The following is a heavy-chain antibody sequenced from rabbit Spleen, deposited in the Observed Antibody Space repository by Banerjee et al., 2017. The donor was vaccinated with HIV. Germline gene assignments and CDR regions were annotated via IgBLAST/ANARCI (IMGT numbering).Heavy chain of an antibody. J-gene: IGHJ4*01. CDR3: ARDLVAVIGWNFNL. V-gene: IGHV1S45*01. CDR2: LYTGNAKS. CDR1: GFSFSSSYD. D-gene: IGHD1-1*01. Sequence: QEQLVESGGGLVKPGTSLTLICTASGFSFSSSYDMCWVRQAPGKGLEWIGCLYTGNAKSYYASWAKGRFIMSRTSSTTVTLQMTSLTAADTATYFCARDLVAVIGWNFNLWGQGTLVTVS.